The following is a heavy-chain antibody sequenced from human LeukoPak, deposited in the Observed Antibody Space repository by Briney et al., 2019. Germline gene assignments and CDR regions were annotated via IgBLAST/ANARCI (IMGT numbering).Heavy chain of an antibody. CDR2: IHASGNSK. CDR3: ERSLTDREYFQH. V-gene: IGHV3-30*02. CDR1: GFTFSGSG. Sequence: PGGSLRLSCAPSGFTFSGSGMHWVRQAPGKGLEWLTFIHASGNSKYYADSVKGRFTISRDNSKNTLSLQMNSLRVEDTGVYYCERSLTDREYFQHWGQGTLVTVSS. J-gene: IGHJ1*01.